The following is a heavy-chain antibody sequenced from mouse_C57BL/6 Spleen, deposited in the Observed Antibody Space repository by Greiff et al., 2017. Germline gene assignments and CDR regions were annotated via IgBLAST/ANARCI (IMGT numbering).Heavy chain of an antibody. Sequence: VQLQQSGAELVKPGASVKISCKASGYAFSSYWMNWVKQRPGKGLEWIGQIYPGDGDTNYNGKFKGKATLTADKSSSTAYMQLSSLTSEDSAVYFCARTATVVARDYAMDYWGQGTSVTVSS. D-gene: IGHD1-1*01. J-gene: IGHJ4*01. CDR3: ARTATVVARDYAMDY. V-gene: IGHV1-80*01. CDR2: IYPGDGDT. CDR1: GYAFSSYW.